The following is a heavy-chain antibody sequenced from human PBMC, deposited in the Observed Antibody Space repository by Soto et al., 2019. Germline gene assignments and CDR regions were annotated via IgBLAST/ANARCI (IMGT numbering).Heavy chain of an antibody. J-gene: IGHJ4*02. CDR2: ITGGGDNT. D-gene: IGHD3-9*01. V-gene: IGHV3-23*01. CDR3: TQDGGSRDWLTVN. Sequence: EVQLLESGGDLVQPGGSLRLSCAXSGXTFTSYAMSWIRQAPGKGLEWVSAITGGGDNTYYADSVKGRFTISRDNSKNTLYLQMNSLRAEDTAFYYCTQDGGSRDWLTVNWGQGTLVTVSS. CDR1: GXTFTSYA.